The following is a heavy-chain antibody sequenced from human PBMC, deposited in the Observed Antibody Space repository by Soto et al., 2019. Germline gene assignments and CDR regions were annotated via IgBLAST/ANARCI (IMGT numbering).Heavy chain of an antibody. CDR3: AREAEMATIPAYYYYGMDV. CDR2: TYYRSKWYN. V-gene: IGHV6-1*01. D-gene: IGHD5-12*01. J-gene: IGHJ6*02. Sequence: PSQTLSLTCAISGDSASSNSAAWNWIRQSPSRGLEWLGRTYYRSKWYNDYAVSVKSRITINPDTSKNQFSLQLNSVTPEDTAVYYCAREAEMATIPAYYYYGMDVWGQGTTVTVSS. CDR1: GDSASSNSAA.